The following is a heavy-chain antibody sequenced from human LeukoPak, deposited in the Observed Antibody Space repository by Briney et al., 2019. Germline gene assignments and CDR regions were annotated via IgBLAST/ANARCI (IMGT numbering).Heavy chain of an antibody. V-gene: IGHV4-59*01. CDR1: GGSISSYY. Sequence: SETLSLTCTVSGGSISSYYWSWIRQPPGKGLEWIGYIYYSGSTNYNPSLKSRVTISVDTSKNQFSLKLSSVTAADTAVYYCARGQGVDYWGQGTLVTVSS. CDR2: IYYSGST. D-gene: IGHD3-16*01. J-gene: IGHJ4*02. CDR3: ARGQGVDY.